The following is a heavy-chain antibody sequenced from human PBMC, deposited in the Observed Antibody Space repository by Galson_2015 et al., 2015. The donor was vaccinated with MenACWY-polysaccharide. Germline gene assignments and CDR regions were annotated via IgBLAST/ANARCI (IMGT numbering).Heavy chain of an antibody. CDR1: GFTFSSYG. D-gene: IGHD3-22*01. J-gene: IGHJ4*02. CDR2: VWYDGSNK. Sequence: SLRLSCAASGFTFSSYGMHWVRQAPGKGLEWVAVVWYDGSNKYYADSVKGRFTISRDNSKNTLYLQMNSLRAEDTAVYYCAREGEYYDSSGYYFIDYWGQGTLVTVSS. CDR3: AREGEYYDSSGYYFIDY. V-gene: IGHV3-33*01.